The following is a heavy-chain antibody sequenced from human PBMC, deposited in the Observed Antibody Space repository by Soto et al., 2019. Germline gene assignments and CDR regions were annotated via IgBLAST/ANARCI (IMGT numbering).Heavy chain of an antibody. CDR1: GFTFSSYS. J-gene: IGHJ4*02. Sequence: EVQLVESGGGLVKPGGSMRLSCAASGFTFSSYSMNWVSQAPGKGLEWVSSISSSSSYIYYADSVKGRFTISRDNAKNSLYLQMNSRRAEDTGVYYCARRTGYSGGWPQVVDFCGQVTLVTASS. CDR3: ARRTGYSGGWPQVVDF. V-gene: IGHV3-21*01. CDR2: ISSSSSYI. D-gene: IGHD6-19*01.